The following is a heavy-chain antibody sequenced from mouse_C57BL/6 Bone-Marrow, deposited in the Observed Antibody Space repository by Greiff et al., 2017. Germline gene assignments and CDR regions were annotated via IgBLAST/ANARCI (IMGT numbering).Heavy chain of an antibody. D-gene: IGHD1-1*01. CDR1: GFTFSSYT. CDR3: ARLPPYYYGSSFDY. CDR2: ISGGGGNT. V-gene: IGHV5-9*04. Sequence: EVQLQESGGGLVKPGGSLKLSCAASGFTFSSYTMSWVRQTPEKRLEWVATISGGGGNTYYPDSVKGRFTISRDNAKNTLYLQMSSLRSEDTALYYCARLPPYYYGSSFDYWGQGTTLTVSS. J-gene: IGHJ2*01.